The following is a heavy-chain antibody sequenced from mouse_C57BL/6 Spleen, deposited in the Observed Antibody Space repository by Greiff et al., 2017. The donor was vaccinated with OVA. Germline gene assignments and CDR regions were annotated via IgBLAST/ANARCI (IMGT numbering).Heavy chain of an antibody. J-gene: IGHJ3*01. D-gene: IGHD1-1*01. CDR2: INPNNGGT. CDR3: ARSPYYGSRGTLAY. CDR1: GYTFTDYN. V-gene: IGHV1-22*01. Sequence: VHVKQSGPELVKPGASVKMSCKASGYTFTDYNMHWVKQSHGKSLEWIGYINPNNGGTSYNQKFKGKATLTVNKSSSTAYMELRSLTSEDSAVYDCARSPYYGSRGTLAYWGQGTLVTVSA.